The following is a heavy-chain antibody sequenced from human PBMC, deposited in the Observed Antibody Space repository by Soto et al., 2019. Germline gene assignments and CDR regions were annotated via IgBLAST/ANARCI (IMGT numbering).Heavy chain of an antibody. CDR3: ARVPARGLLWFGELSDYYYMDV. CDR2: INWNGGST. D-gene: IGHD3-10*01. CDR1: GFTFDDYG. Sequence: GGSLRLSCAASGFTFDDYGMSWVRQAPGKGLEWVSGINWNGGSTGYADSVKGRFTISRDNAKNSLYLQMNSLRAEDTALYHCARVPARGLLWFGELSDYYYMDVWGKGTTVTVSS. J-gene: IGHJ6*03. V-gene: IGHV3-20*01.